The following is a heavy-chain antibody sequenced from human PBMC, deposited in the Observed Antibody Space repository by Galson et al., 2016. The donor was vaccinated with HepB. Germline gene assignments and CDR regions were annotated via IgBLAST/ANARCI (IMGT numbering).Heavy chain of an antibody. CDR3: ASPFAPERGRYVL. Sequence: SLRLSCAASGFTFSTYYMTWVRQPPGKGLEWVAAISHDDISKYYTDSVKGRFTISRDNAKNSLYLQMNSLRDEDTAVYYCASPFAPERGRYVLWGQGTLVTVSA. V-gene: IGHV3-30-3*01. CDR1: GFTFSTYY. D-gene: IGHD3-16*01. CDR2: ISHDDISK. J-gene: IGHJ5*02.